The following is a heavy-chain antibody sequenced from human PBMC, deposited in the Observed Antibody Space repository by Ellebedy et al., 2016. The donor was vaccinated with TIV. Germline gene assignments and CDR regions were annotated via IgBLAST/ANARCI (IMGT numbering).Heavy chain of an antibody. J-gene: IGHJ4*02. D-gene: IGHD2/OR15-2a*01. CDR1: GDSVSSDTSY. CDR2: IYYNGST. V-gene: IGHV4-61*01. CDR3: STASFLRAEYFVC. Sequence: SETLSLTXSVSGDSVSSDTSYWSWTRQSPGKGLEWIGHIYYNGSTNYNPSLKSRVTISVDTSNNQFSLRLSSVTAADTAVYFCSTASFLRAEYFVCWGQGTLVTVSS.